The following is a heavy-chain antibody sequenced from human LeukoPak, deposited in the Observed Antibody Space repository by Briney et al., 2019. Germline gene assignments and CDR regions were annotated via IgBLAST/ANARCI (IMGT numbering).Heavy chain of an antibody. CDR2: IYYSGTT. V-gene: IGHV4-31*03. Sequence: SETLSLPCTVSGGSIRTSGTYWSWIRHHPGKGLEWMGCIYYSGTTYDSPSLKSRLTVSVDTSNNQFFLDLTSVTAADTAVYYCARLVYGNGWQIDYWGRGTLVTVSS. CDR3: ARLVYGNGWQIDY. CDR1: GGSIRTSGTY. D-gene: IGHD2-8*01. J-gene: IGHJ4*02.